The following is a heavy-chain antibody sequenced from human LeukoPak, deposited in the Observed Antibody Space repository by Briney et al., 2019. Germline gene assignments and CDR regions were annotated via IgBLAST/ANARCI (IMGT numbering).Heavy chain of an antibody. Sequence: AGGSLRLSCAASGFTLSSYWMHWVRQVPGKGLVWVSRINGDGGNINYADSVRGRFTISRDNAKNTLYLQMNTLRVEDTAVYYCTRDLMDYDVSTGLHHYYMDVWGQGTTDTVSS. D-gene: IGHD3-9*01. CDR1: GFTLSSYW. CDR3: TRDLMDYDVSTGLHHYYMDV. J-gene: IGHJ6*02. CDR2: INGDGGNI. V-gene: IGHV3-74*01.